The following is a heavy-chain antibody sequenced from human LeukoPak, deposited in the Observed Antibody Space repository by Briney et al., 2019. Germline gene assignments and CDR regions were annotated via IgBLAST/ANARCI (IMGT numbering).Heavy chain of an antibody. CDR1: GFMFSSFY. J-gene: IGHJ4*02. CDR2: IKTDGSEQ. D-gene: IGHD3-16*01. Sequence: GGSLRLSCAASGFMFSSFYMSWLRQAPGREPEWVANIKTDGSEQFYLDSVKGRFTISRDNAKNSLFLQMNSLRVEDTAVYYCAREPYVFNGWHYWGQGTLVTVSS. CDR3: AREPYVFNGWHY. V-gene: IGHV3-7*01.